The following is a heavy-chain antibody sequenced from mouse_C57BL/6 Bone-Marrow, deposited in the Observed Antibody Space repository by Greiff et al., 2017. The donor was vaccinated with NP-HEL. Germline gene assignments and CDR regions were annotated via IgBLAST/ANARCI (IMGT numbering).Heavy chain of an antibody. CDR1: GFSLTSYG. J-gene: IGHJ4*01. CDR3: AIKTGGSSYYAMDY. D-gene: IGHD1-1*01. Sequence: VQLVESGPGLVQPSQSLSITCTVSGFSLTSYGVHWVRQSPGKGLEWLGVIWRGGSTDYNAAFMSRLSITKDNSKSQVFFKMNSLQADDTAIYYCAIKTGGSSYYAMDYWGQGTSVTVSS. CDR2: IWRGGST. V-gene: IGHV2-5*01.